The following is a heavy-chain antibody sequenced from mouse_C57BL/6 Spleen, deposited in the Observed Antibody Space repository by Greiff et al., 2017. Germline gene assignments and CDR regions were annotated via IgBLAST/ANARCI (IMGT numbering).Heavy chain of an antibody. CDR1: GYTFTSYW. Sequence: SGTVLARPGASVKMSCKTSGYTFTSYWMHWVKQRPGQGLEWLGAIYPGNSDTSYNQKFKGKAKLTAVTSASTAYMELSSLTNEDSAVYYCTQTAQATYYAMDYWGQGTSVTVSS. J-gene: IGHJ4*01. V-gene: IGHV1-5*01. CDR3: TQTAQATYYAMDY. CDR2: IYPGNSDT. D-gene: IGHD3-2*02.